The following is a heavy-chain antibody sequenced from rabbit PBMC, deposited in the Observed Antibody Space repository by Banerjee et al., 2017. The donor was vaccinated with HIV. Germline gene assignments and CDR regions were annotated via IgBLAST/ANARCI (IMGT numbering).Heavy chain of an antibody. D-gene: IGHD6-1*01. CDR1: GFTLSSYW. CDR2: IDGIGSGST. CDR3: ARSYYTYGYPGDTYATRFNL. Sequence: QSLEESGGGLVKPGASLTLTCTASGFTLSSYWMYWVHQAPGKGLEWIGCIDGIGSGSTYYATWAKGRFTISKTSSTTVTLQMTSLTAADTATYFCARSYYTYGYPGDTYATRFNLWGQGTLVTV. J-gene: IGHJ4*01. V-gene: IGHV1S40*01.